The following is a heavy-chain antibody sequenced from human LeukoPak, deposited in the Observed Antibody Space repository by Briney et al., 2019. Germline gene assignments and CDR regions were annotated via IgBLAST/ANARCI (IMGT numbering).Heavy chain of an antibody. Sequence: GGSLRLSCAASGFTFSDYYMNWIRQAPGKGLEWVSYISNSGSIIYYADSVKGRFTISRDNAKNSLYLQMNRLRAEDTAVYYCARERQLERLAFGKEGSAFDYWGQGTLVTVSS. D-gene: IGHD1-1*01. CDR2: ISNSGSII. J-gene: IGHJ4*02. CDR1: GFTFSDYY. V-gene: IGHV3-11*04. CDR3: ARERQLERLAFGKEGSAFDY.